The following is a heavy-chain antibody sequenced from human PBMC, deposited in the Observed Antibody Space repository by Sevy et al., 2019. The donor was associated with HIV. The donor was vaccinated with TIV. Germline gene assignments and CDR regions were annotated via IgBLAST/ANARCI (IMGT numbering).Heavy chain of an antibody. V-gene: IGHV3-21*01. J-gene: IGHJ4*02. D-gene: IGHD2-2*01. Sequence: GGSLRLSCAASGFTFSSYTMNWVRQAPGKGLEWVSSITGGSSSIYYADSVKGRFTISRDNAKNSLYLQINSLRGVDTAVYYWSSGGGCKGTSCLLFFDCWGQGSLVTVSS. CDR1: GFTFSSYT. CDR2: ITGGSSSI. CDR3: SSGGGCKGTSCLLFFDC.